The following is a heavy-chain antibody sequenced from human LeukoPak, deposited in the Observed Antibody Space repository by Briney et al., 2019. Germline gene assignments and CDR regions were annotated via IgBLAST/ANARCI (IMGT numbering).Heavy chain of an antibody. V-gene: IGHV4-34*01. D-gene: IGHD3-9*01. Sequence: SSETLSLTCAVYGGSFSGYYWSWIRQPPGKGLEWIGEINHSGSTNYNPSLKSRVTISVDTSKNQFSLKLSSVPAADTAVYYCARGVSLGNRILTGRSFDYWGQGTLVTVSS. J-gene: IGHJ4*03. CDR2: INHSGST. CDR1: GGSFSGYY. CDR3: ARGVSLGNRILTGRSFDY.